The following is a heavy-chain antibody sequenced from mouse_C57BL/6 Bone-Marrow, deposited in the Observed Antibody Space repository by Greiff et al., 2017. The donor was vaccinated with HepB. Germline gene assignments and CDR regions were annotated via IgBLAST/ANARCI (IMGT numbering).Heavy chain of an antibody. J-gene: IGHJ4*01. CDR2: IYPSDSDT. CDR3: AIRPYDYDVYYYAMDY. Sequence: QVQLQQSGADLVKPGASVKVSCKASGYTFTSYWMHWVKQRPGQGLEWIGRIYPSDSDTNYNQKFKGKATLTVDKSSSTAYMQLSSLTSEDSAVYYCAIRPYDYDVYYYAMDYWGQGTSVTVSS. D-gene: IGHD2-4*01. CDR1: GYTFTSYW. V-gene: IGHV1-74*01.